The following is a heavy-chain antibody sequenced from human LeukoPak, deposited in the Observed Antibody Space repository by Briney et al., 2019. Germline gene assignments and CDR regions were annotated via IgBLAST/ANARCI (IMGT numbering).Heavy chain of an antibody. V-gene: IGHV3-64*01. Sequence: GGSLRLSWVASGCTFSSYAMHWVRQTPGKGLEYVSGINSNGGSTHYANSVKGRFTIARDNSKHTLYLQMGSLRAEDTAVYYCAGVSSWSYNWFDPWGQGTLVTVSS. D-gene: IGHD6-13*01. CDR3: AGVSSWSYNWFDP. J-gene: IGHJ5*02. CDR2: INSNGGST. CDR1: GCTFSSYA.